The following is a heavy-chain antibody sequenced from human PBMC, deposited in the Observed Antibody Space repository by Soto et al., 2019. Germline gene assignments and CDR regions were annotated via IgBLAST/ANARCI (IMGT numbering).Heavy chain of an antibody. D-gene: IGHD3-22*01. V-gene: IGHV3-30-3*01. CDR3: AREESSGYSPLASDI. CDR2: ISYDGSNK. J-gene: IGHJ3*02. Sequence: GGSLRLSCAASGFTFSSYAMHWVRQAPGKGLEWVAVISYDGSNKYYADSVKGRFTISRDNSKNTLYLQMNSLRAEDTAVYYCAREESSGYSPLASDIWGQGTMVTVSS. CDR1: GFTFSSYA.